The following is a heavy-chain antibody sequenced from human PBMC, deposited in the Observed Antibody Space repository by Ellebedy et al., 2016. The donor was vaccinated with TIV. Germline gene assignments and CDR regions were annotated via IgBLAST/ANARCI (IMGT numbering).Heavy chain of an antibody. Sequence: SETLSLTCTVSGGSISSYYWSWIRQPAGKGLEWIGRIYTSGSTNYNPSLKSRVTMSVDTSKNQFSLKLSSVTAADTAVYYCARDIGSSTSIDNWFDPWGQGTLVTVSS. CDR2: IYTSGST. J-gene: IGHJ5*02. CDR1: GGSISSYY. V-gene: IGHV4-4*07. D-gene: IGHD2-2*01. CDR3: ARDIGSSTSIDNWFDP.